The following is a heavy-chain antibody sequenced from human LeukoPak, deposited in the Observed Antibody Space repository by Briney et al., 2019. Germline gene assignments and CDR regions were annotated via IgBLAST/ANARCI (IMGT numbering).Heavy chain of an antibody. V-gene: IGHV1-18*01. Sequence: ASVKVSCKASGYTFTSYGISWVRQAPGQGLEWMGWISAYNGNTNYAQKLQGRVTMTTDTSTSTAYMELRSLRSDDTAVYYCAREILEASGYYYGMDVWGQGTTVTVSS. D-gene: IGHD1-1*01. CDR3: AREILEASGYYYGMDV. CDR2: ISAYNGNT. J-gene: IGHJ6*02. CDR1: GYTFTSYG.